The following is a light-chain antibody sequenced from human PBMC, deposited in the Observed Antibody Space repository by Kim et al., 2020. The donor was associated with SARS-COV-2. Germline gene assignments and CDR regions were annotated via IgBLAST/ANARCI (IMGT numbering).Light chain of an antibody. CDR2: DAS. CDR3: QNYDSAPLT. CDR1: QGISNS. Sequence: DIQMTQSPSSLSASVGDRVTITCRASQGISNSLGWYQQKPGKRPKLLIYDASTLQSGVRSRFSGSGYGTDFTLTISSLQPEDFATYYRQNYDSAPLTFGGGTKVDIK. J-gene: IGKJ4*01. V-gene: IGKV1-27*01.